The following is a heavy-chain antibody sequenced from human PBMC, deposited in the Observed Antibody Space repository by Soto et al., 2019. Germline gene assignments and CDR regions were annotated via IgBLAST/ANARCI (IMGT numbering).Heavy chain of an antibody. J-gene: IGHJ4*02. CDR2: ISYDEINK. CDR3: AKVGLVGAYRNSFFDS. V-gene: IGHV3-30*18. D-gene: IGHD1-26*01. CDR1: GFAFSTHG. Sequence: GGSLRLSCAASGFAFSTHGMHWVRQAPGKGLEWVAFISYDEINKYYADSVKGRFTISKDSSKNTLYLQMNSLRAEDTAVYYCAKVGLVGAYRNSFFDSWGQGTLVTVS.